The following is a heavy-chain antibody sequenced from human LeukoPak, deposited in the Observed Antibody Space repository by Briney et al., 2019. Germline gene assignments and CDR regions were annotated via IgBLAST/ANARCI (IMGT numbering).Heavy chain of an antibody. CDR1: GGSISSYY. V-gene: IGHV4-59*01. CDR2: IYYSGST. CDR3: AREGGRFGELLYAFDI. J-gene: IGHJ3*02. D-gene: IGHD3-10*01. Sequence: SETLSLTCTVSGGSISSYYWSWIRQPPGKGLEWIGYIYYSGSTNYNPSLKSRVTMSVDTSKNQFSLKLSSVTAADSDVYDCAREGGRFGELLYAFDIWGQGTMVTVSS.